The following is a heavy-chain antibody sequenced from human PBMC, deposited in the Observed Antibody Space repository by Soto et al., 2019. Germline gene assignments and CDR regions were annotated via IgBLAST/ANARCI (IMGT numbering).Heavy chain of an antibody. V-gene: IGHV4-59*01. Sequence: SETLSLTCTVSGASISTFYWSWIRQPPGKGLEWIGYIYYSGSTFYNPSLKSRVTISVDTSKNQFSLKLSSVSAADTAVYYCARSDVLTGFNNYSGQGTLVTVST. J-gene: IGHJ4*02. CDR2: IYYSGST. D-gene: IGHD3-9*01. CDR3: ARSDVLTGFNNY. CDR1: GASISTFY.